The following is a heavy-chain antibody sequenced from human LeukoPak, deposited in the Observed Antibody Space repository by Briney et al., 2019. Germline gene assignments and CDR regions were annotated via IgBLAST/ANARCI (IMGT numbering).Heavy chain of an antibody. D-gene: IGHD6-13*01. CDR2: ISTSGTAI. V-gene: IGHV3-11*04. CDR3: ARVSRSSSWYLAFDI. CDR1: GFTFSDYY. J-gene: IGHJ3*02. Sequence: GGSLRLSCAASGFTFSDYYMTWIRQAPGKGLEWVSYISTSGTAIYYADSVKGRFTISRDNAKNSLYLQMNSLRAEDTAVYYCARVSRSSSWYLAFDIWGQGTMVTVSS.